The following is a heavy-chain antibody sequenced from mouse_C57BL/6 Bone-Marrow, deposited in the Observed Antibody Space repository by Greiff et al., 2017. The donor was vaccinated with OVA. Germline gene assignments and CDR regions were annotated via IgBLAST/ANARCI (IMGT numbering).Heavy chain of an antibody. J-gene: IGHJ4*01. V-gene: IGHV1-54*01. D-gene: IGHD2-5*01. Sequence: QVQLQQSGAELVRPGTSVKVSCKASGYAFTNYLIEWVKQRPGQGLEWIGVINPGSGGTNYNEKFKGKATLTADKSSSTAYMQLSSLTSEDSAVYFCASLYHSNPGYAMDYWGQGTSVTVSS. CDR3: ASLYHSNPGYAMDY. CDR2: INPGSGGT. CDR1: GYAFTNYL.